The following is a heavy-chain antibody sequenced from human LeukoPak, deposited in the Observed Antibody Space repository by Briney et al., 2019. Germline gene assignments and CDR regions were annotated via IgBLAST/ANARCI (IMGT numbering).Heavy chain of an antibody. CDR2: ISAGGGST. CDR1: IFTFSYYA. CDR3: AKVLSTIPKSPFDY. Sequence: PGGPLRLSCAASIFTFSYYAMSWVRQAPGKGLEWVSSISAGGGSTYYADSVKGRFTISRDNSKNTLYLQMNSLRAEDTAVYYCAKVLSTIPKSPFDYWGQGTLVTVSS. V-gene: IGHV3-23*01. J-gene: IGHJ4*02. D-gene: IGHD2-2*02.